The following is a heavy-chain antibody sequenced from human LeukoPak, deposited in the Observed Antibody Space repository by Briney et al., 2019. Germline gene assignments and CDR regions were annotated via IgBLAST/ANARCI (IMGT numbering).Heavy chain of an antibody. Sequence: ASVKVSCKASGYTFTSYGISWVRQAPGQGLEWMGWISAYNGNTNYAQKLQGRVTMTTDTSTSTAYMELRSLRSDDTAVYYCARDRALSSSWYVDYWGQGTLVTVSS. CDR3: ARDRALSSSWYVDY. J-gene: IGHJ4*02. CDR1: GYTFTSYG. V-gene: IGHV1-18*01. D-gene: IGHD6-13*01. CDR2: ISAYNGNT.